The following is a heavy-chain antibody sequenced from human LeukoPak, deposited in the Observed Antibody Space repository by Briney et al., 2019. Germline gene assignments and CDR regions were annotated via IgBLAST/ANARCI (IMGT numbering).Heavy chain of an antibody. J-gene: IGHJ4*02. V-gene: IGHV4-59*01. CDR3: AREAAAGTVDY. CDR1: GGSISSYY. D-gene: IGHD6-13*01. CDR2: IYYSGST. Sequence: SETLSLTCTVSGGSISSYYWSWIRQPPGKGLEWIGYIYYSGSTNYNPSLKSRVTISVDPSKNQFSLKLSSVTAADTAVYYWAREAAAGTVDYWGQGTLVTVSS.